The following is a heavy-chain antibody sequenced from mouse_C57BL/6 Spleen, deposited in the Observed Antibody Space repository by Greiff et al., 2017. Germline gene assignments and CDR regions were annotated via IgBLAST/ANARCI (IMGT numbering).Heavy chain of an antibody. V-gene: IGHV1-53*01. J-gene: IGHJ4*01. D-gene: IGHD2-4*01. Sequence: VQLQQPGTELVKPGASVKLSCKASGYTFTRYWMHWVKQRPGQGLEWIGNINPSNGGTNYNEKFKSKATLTVDQYSSTAYMQLSSLTSEDSAVYDCARSDYDYDVGAMDCWGQGTSGTVSS. CDR2: INPSNGGT. CDR3: ARSDYDYDVGAMDC. CDR1: GYTFTRYW.